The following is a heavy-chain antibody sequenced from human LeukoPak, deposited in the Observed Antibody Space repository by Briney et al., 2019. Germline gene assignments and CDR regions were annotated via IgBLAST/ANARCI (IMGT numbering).Heavy chain of an antibody. V-gene: IGHV4-38-2*02. CDR1: GYSISSGYF. D-gene: IGHD1-26*01. CDR2: INYSGTT. J-gene: IGHJ4*02. Sequence: PSETLSLTCTVSGYSISSGYFWGWIRPPPGKGLEWIGSINYSGTTYYNPSLKSRLTISVDTSKNQFSLKLSSVTAADTAVYYCARAPRASADGYWGQGTLVTVSS. CDR3: ARAPRASADGY.